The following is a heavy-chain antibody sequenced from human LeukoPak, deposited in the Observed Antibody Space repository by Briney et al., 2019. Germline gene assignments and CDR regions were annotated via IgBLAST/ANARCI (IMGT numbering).Heavy chain of an antibody. CDR3: ARTRANWSSYYFDY. CDR2: ISAYNGNT. J-gene: IGHJ4*02. CDR1: GYTFTSYG. D-gene: IGHD1-20*01. Sequence: ASVKVSCKASGYTFTSYGISWVRQAPGQGLEWMGWISAYNGNTNYAQKLQGRVTMTTDTSTSTAYMELRSLRSDDTAVYYCARTRANWSSYYFDYWGQGTLVTVSS. V-gene: IGHV1-18*01.